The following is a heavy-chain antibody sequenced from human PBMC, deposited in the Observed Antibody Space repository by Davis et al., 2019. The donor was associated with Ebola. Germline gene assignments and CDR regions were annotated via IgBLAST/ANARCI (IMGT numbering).Heavy chain of an antibody. J-gene: IGHJ4*02. CDR1: GGSISSSSYY. V-gene: IGHV4-39*07. Sequence: PSETLSLTCTVSGGSISSSSYYWGWIRQPPGKGLEWIGRIYTSGSTNYNPSLKSRVTMSVDTSKNQFSLKLSSVTAADTAVYYCARDRNDYDTFDYWGQGTLVTVSS. CDR2: IYTSGST. CDR3: ARDRNDYDTFDY. D-gene: IGHD3-22*01.